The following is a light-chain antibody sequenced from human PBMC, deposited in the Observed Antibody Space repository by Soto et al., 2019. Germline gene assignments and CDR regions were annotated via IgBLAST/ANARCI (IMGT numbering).Light chain of an antibody. J-gene: IGKJ2*01. CDR3: QRYNTGPPDT. V-gene: IGKV1-27*01. CDR1: QGISNY. CDR2: AAS. Sequence: DIQMTQSPSSLSASVGDRVTITCRARQGISNYLAGYQQKPGKAPKLLIYAASTLLSGVPSRFSGSGSGTDFTLTISSLQPEDVATYYCQRYNTGPPDTFGQGTKLEIK.